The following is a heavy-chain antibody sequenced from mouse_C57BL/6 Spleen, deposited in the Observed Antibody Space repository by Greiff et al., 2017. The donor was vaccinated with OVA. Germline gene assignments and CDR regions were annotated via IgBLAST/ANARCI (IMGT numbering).Heavy chain of an antibody. D-gene: IGHD1-1*01. CDR3: TTVVAKGY. J-gene: IGHJ2*01. V-gene: IGHV14-4*01. CDR2: IDPENGDT. CDR1: GFNIKDDY. Sequence: EVKLMESGAELVRPGASVKLSCTASGFNIKDDYMHWVKQRPEQGLEWIGWIDPENGDTEYASKFQGKATITAYTSSNTAYLQLSSLTSEDTAVYYWTTVVAKGYWGQGTTLTVSS.